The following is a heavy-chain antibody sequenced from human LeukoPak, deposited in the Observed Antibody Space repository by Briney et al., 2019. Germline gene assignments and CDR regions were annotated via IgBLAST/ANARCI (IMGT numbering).Heavy chain of an antibody. D-gene: IGHD3-3*01. CDR3: ARDTYYDFWSGQHDAFDI. Sequence: PSETLSLTCAVYGGSFSGYYWSWIRQPPGKGLEWIGEINHSGSTNYSPSLKSRVTISVDTSKNQFSLKLSSVTAADTAVYYCARDTYYDFWSGQHDAFDIWGQGTMVTVSS. V-gene: IGHV4-34*01. CDR1: GGSFSGYY. J-gene: IGHJ3*02. CDR2: INHSGST.